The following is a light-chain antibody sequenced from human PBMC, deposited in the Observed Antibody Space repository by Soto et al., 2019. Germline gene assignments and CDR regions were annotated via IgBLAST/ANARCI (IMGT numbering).Light chain of an antibody. CDR1: QSISSY. V-gene: IGKV1-39*01. CDR2: AAS. Sequence: DIQMTQSPSSLSASVGDRVTITCRASQSISSYLNWYQQKPGKAPKLLIYAASSLQSGVPSRFSGSGSATDFTLTINSLRPEDFATFYCQQSYSTPLTFGGGTRVEIK. CDR3: QQSYSTPLT. J-gene: IGKJ4*01.